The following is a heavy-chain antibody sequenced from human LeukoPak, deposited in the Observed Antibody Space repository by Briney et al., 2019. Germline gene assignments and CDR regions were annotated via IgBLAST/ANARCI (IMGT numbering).Heavy chain of an antibody. Sequence: GGTLRLSCAASGFTFSSYGMSWVRQAPGKGLEWVSAISGSGGSTYYADSVKGRFTISRDNSKNTLYLQMNSLRAEDTAVYYCAKHTQTTVTTYVGYWGQGTLVTVSS. V-gene: IGHV3-23*01. CDR3: AKHTQTTVTTYVGY. CDR2: ISGSGGST. CDR1: GFTFSSYG. J-gene: IGHJ4*02. D-gene: IGHD4-17*01.